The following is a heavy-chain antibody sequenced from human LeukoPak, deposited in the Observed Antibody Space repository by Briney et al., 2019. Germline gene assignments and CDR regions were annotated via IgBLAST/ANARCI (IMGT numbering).Heavy chain of an antibody. J-gene: IGHJ3*02. D-gene: IGHD2-21*02. CDR3: ARIYCGGDCLDAAPLSDAFDI. CDR1: GFPFSSYG. V-gene: IGHV3-33*01. Sequence: GRSLRLSCAASGFPFSSYGMHWVRQAPGKGLEWVAVIWYDGSKKYYGDSVKGRFTTSRDNSKNTLYLQVNSLRAEDTAVYYCARIYCGGDCLDAAPLSDAFDIWGQGTMVTFSS. CDR2: IWYDGSKK.